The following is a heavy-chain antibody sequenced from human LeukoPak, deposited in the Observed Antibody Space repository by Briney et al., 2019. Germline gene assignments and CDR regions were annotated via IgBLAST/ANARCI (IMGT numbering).Heavy chain of an antibody. D-gene: IGHD3-10*01. CDR1: GFTFSSYG. V-gene: IGHV3-30*02. CDR3: ANGYYYGSGRTYGMDV. Sequence: GGSLRVSCAASGFTFSSYGMHWVRQAPGKGLEWVAFIRYDGSNKYYADSVKGRFTISRDNSKNTLYLQMNSLRAEDPAVYYCANGYYYGSGRTYGMDVWGQGTTVTVSS. J-gene: IGHJ6*02. CDR2: IRYDGSNK.